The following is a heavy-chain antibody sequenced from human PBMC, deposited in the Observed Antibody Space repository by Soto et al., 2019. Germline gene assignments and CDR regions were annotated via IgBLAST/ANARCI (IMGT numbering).Heavy chain of an antibody. Sequence: SETLSLTCTVSGGSISSYYWSWIRQPPGKGLEWIGDIYYSGSTNYNPSLKSRVTISVDTSKNQFSLKLSSVTAADAAVYYCARGPGIVVGPAAADDYYYGMDVWGQGTTVTVSS. CDR2: IYYSGST. CDR1: GGSISSYY. D-gene: IGHD2-2*01. V-gene: IGHV4-59*12. J-gene: IGHJ6*02. CDR3: ARGPGIVVGPAAADDYYYGMDV.